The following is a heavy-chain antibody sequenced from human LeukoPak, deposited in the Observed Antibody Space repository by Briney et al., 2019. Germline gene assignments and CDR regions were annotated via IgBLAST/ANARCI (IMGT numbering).Heavy chain of an antibody. CDR3: ARPDEQQLVRDAFDI. J-gene: IGHJ3*02. V-gene: IGHV3-21*01. CDR1: GFTFSSYP. Sequence: GGSLRLSCAASGFTFSSYPMHWVRQAPGKGLEWVSSISSSSSYIYYADSVKGRFTISRDNAKNSLYLQMNSLRAEDTAVYYCARPDEQQLVRDAFDIWGQGTMVTVSS. D-gene: IGHD6-13*01. CDR2: ISSSSSYI.